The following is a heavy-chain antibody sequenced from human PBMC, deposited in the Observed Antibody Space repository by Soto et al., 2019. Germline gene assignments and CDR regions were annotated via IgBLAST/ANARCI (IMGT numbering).Heavy chain of an antibody. CDR2: IGAAGDP. V-gene: IGHV3-13*05. D-gene: IGHD3-10*01. J-gene: IGHJ6*02. Sequence: HPGGSLRLSCAASGFTFSSYDMHWVRQATGKGLEWVSAIGAAGDPYYPGSVKGRFTISRENAKNSLYLQMNSLRAGDTAVYYCARGEYYYGSGSSMDVWGQGTTVTVSS. CDR1: GFTFSSYD. CDR3: ARGEYYYGSGSSMDV.